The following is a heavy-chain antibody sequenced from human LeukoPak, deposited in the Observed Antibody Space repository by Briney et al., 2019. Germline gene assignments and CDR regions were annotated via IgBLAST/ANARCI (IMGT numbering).Heavy chain of an antibody. Sequence: GASVNVSCKASGYIFTSYYMHWVRQAPGQGLEWMGIINPSGGSTSYAQKFQGRVTMTRDTSTSTVYMELSSLRSEDTAVYYCAAAIPTVVKTLDTLDIWGQGTMVTVSS. J-gene: IGHJ3*02. CDR1: GYIFTSYY. V-gene: IGHV1-46*01. D-gene: IGHD4-23*01. CDR3: AAAIPTVVKTLDTLDI. CDR2: INPSGGST.